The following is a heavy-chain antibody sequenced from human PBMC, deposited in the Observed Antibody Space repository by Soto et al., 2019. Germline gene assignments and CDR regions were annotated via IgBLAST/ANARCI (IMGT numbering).Heavy chain of an antibody. D-gene: IGHD6-19*01. CDR2: ISGSGGST. CDR3: SRRSSGWYFDY. Sequence: EVQLLESGGGLVQPGGSLRLSCAASGFTFSSYAMSWVRQAPGKGLEWVSVISGSGGSTYYADSVKGRFTISRDNSKNTLYLQMNSLRAEDTAVYYCSRRSSGWYFDYWGQGTLVAVSS. CDR1: GFTFSSYA. V-gene: IGHV3-23*01. J-gene: IGHJ4*02.